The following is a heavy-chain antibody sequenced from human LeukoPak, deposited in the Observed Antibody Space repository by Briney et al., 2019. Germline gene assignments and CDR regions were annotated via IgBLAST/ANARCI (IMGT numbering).Heavy chain of an antibody. CDR2: ISYDGSNK. D-gene: IGHD1-26*01. Sequence: GGSLRLSCAASGFTFSSYAMHWVRQAPGKGLEWVAVISYDGSNKYYADSVKGRFTISRDNSKNTLYLQMNSLRAEDTAVYYCARDLSGSYYVFDYWGQGTLVTVSS. CDR1: GFTFSSYA. CDR3: ARDLSGSYYVFDY. J-gene: IGHJ4*02. V-gene: IGHV3-30-3*01.